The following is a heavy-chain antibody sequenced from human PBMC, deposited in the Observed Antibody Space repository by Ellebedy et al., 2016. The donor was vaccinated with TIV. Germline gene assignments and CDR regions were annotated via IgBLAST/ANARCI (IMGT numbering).Heavy chain of an antibody. CDR2: ITSAGDT. J-gene: IGHJ4*02. V-gene: IGHV3-13*01. CDR3: ARATSGFDY. Sequence: GESLKISCAASGFTFSSHDMHWVRQPTGKCLEWVSGITSAGDTYYLGSVKGRFIISRDSAKNSLYLQMNSLRAEDTAVYYWARATSGFDYWGQGALATVSS. CDR1: GFTFSSHD. D-gene: IGHD5-24*01.